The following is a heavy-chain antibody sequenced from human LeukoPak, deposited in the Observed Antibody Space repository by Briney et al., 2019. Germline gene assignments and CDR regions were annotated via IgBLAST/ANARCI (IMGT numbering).Heavy chain of an antibody. V-gene: IGHV3-48*02. D-gene: IGHD2-21*02. J-gene: IGHJ3*02. CDR2: ISSSSSTI. CDR3: ARDDFYAFDI. Sequence: GGSLRLSCAASGFTFSSYSMNWVRQAPGKGLEWVSYISSSSSTIYYADSVKGRFTISRDNAKNSLYLQMNSRRDEDTAVYYCARDDFYAFDIWGQGTMVTVSS. CDR1: GFTFSSYS.